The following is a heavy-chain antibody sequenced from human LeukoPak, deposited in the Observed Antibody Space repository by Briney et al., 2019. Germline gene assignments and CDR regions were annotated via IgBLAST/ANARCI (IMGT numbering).Heavy chain of an antibody. V-gene: IGHV1-8*01. D-gene: IGHD3-10*01. CDR2: MNPNSGNT. Sequence: ASVKVSCKASGYTFTSYDINWVRQATGQGLEWMAWMNPNSGNTGYAQKFQGRVTMTRNTSISTAYMELSSLRSEDTAVYYCARARSGPYGSGSLDAFDIWGQGTMVTVSS. CDR3: ARARSGPYGSGSLDAFDI. CDR1: GYTFTSYD. J-gene: IGHJ3*02.